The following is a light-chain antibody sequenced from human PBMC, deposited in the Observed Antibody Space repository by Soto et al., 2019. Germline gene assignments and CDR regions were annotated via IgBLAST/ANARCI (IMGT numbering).Light chain of an antibody. V-gene: IGKV1-5*03. CDR2: KAS. CDR3: QQYSPYSART. Sequence: DIQMTQSPSTLSASVGDRVTVTCRASQNIGSWVAWYQQKPGKAPNLLIYKASTLENGVPSRFSGTGSWTEFTLTISSLQPDDFATYYCQQYSPYSARTFGQGTKVEVK. J-gene: IGKJ1*01. CDR1: QNIGSW.